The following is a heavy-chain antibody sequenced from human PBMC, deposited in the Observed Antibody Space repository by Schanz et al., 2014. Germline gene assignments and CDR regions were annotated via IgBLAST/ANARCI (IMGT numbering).Heavy chain of an antibody. CDR1: EFSFSSFG. Sequence: EVQLVESGGGLVQPRGSLRLSCAASEFSFSSFGMNWVRQAPGKGLEWVSSISSSSSYISYADSVKGRFTISRDNSKNTVYLQMNSLRAEDTAVYYCAGAVATIRADSFDIWGQGTMVAVSS. D-gene: IGHD5-12*01. CDR2: ISSSSSYI. CDR3: AGAVATIRADSFDI. V-gene: IGHV3-21*01. J-gene: IGHJ3*02.